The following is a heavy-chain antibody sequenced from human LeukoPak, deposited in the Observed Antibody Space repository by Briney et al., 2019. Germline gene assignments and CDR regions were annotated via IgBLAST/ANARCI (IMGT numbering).Heavy chain of an antibody. CDR1: GFTFSSYG. CDR3: ARDGDYYDSSGYLSY. Sequence: GGSLRLSCAASGFTFSSYGMHWVRQAPGKGLEWVAVIWYDGSNKYYADSVKGRFTISRDNSENTLYLQMNSLRAEDTAVYYCARDGDYYDSSGYLSYWGQGTLVTVSS. V-gene: IGHV3-33*01. J-gene: IGHJ4*02. CDR2: IWYDGSNK. D-gene: IGHD3-22*01.